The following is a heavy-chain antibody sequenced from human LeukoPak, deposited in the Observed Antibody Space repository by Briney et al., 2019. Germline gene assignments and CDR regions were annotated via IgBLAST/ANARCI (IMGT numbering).Heavy chain of an antibody. D-gene: IGHD2-15*01. CDR2: IYFSGST. V-gene: IGHV4-59*11. Sequence: SETLSLTCAVFGGSISTHYWNWIRQAPGKGLEWIGYIYFSGSTDYNPSLKGRVTISVDTSKNQFSLKVNSVNAADTAVYYCARERGSGGFDYWGQGTQVTVSS. J-gene: IGHJ4*02. CDR1: GGSISTHY. CDR3: ARERGSGGFDY.